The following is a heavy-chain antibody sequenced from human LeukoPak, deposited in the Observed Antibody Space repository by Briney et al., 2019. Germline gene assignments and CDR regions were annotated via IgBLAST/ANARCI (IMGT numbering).Heavy chain of an antibody. D-gene: IGHD6-13*01. J-gene: IGHJ4*02. V-gene: IGHV1-2*02. Sequence: GASVKVSCKASGYTFTGYYMHWVRQAPGQGLEWMGWINPNSGGTNYAQKFQGRVTMTRDTSISTAYMELSRLRSDDTAVYYCARGSRYSSSSQTVGYWGQGTLVTVSS. CDR1: GYTFTGYY. CDR3: ARGSRYSSSSQTVGY. CDR2: INPNSGGT.